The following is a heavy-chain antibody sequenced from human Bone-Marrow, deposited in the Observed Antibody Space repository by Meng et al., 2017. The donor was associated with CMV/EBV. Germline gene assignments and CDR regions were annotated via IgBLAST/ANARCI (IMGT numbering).Heavy chain of an antibody. J-gene: IGHJ6*02. D-gene: IGHD3-9*01. Sequence: ASVKVSCKASGYTFTGYYMHWVRQAPGQGLEWMGWINPNSGGTNYAQKFQGRVTMTRDTSISTAYMELSRLRSGDTAVYYCATISKGYYYYGMDVWGQGTTVTVSS. CDR1: GYTFTGYY. V-gene: IGHV1-2*02. CDR3: ATISKGYYYYGMDV. CDR2: INPNSGGT.